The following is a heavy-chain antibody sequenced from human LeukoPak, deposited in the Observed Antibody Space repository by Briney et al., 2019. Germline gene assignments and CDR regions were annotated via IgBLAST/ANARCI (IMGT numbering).Heavy chain of an antibody. CDR2: ISSSGSTI. Sequence: QPGGSLRLSCAVSGLTYSSYEMNWVRQAPGKGLEWVSYISSSGSTIYYADSVQGRFTISRDNAKNSLYLQMNSLRAEDTAVYYCAGFEATSFDYWGQGTLVTVSS. CDR1: GLTYSSYE. D-gene: IGHD3-9*01. J-gene: IGHJ4*02. CDR3: AGFEATSFDY. V-gene: IGHV3-48*03.